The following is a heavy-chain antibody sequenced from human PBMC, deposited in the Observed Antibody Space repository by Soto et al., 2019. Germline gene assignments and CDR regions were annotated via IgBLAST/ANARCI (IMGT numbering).Heavy chain of an antibody. D-gene: IGHD2-15*01. V-gene: IGHV4-34*01. J-gene: IGHJ4*02. CDR3: ARGQEGVVATH. Sequence: QVQLQQWGAGLLKPSETLSLTCAVNGGSFTGYYWSWVRQPPGKGLEWIGEIKDGGSTNYSPSLRSRVTISADTSKKQFSLKVTSVTAADTAVYYCARGQEGVVATHWDQLTLVTVSS. CDR1: GGSFTGYY. CDR2: IKDGGST.